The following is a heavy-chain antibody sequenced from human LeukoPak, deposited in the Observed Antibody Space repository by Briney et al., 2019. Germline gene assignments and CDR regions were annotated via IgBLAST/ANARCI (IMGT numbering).Heavy chain of an antibody. CDR2: ISTTGDFI. V-gene: IGHV3-21*01. Sequence: GGSLRLSCAASGFTFTTYNMSWVRLAPGKGLEWVSSISTTGDFIHYADSVQGRFTISRDNAKNSMYLQMNRLRSEDTAIHFCAGWDCTKGLCQFDYWGQGTLVTVSS. J-gene: IGHJ4*02. CDR3: AGWDCTKGLCQFDY. CDR1: GFTFTTYN. D-gene: IGHD2-8*01.